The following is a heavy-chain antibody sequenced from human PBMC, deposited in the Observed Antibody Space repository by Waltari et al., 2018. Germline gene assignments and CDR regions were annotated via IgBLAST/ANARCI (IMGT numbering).Heavy chain of an antibody. CDR1: GGSISNDNYY. CDR2: ISYKGRA. D-gene: IGHD1-1*01. Sequence: QVQLQESGPGLVKPSQTLSLTCTAPGGSISNDNYYRSWHRQPPGKGLDWIGYISYKGRAHYNPSLESRVTMSVDTSRNQFSLRLTSVTVADTAVYYCAREVISPTESDAFDIWGQGTMVSVSS. J-gene: IGHJ3*02. CDR3: AREVISPTESDAFDI. V-gene: IGHV4-30-4*01.